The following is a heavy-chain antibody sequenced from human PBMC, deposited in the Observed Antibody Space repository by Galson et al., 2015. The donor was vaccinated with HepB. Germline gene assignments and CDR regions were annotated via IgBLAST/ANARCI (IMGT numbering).Heavy chain of an antibody. CDR1: GFIFSNYR. J-gene: IGHJ4*02. CDR3: ARGPDPGSSDY. Sequence: SLRLSCAASGFIFSNYRINWVRQTPGKRLEWVSYIRSSSDTIYYADSVKGRFTISRDNAKNSLFLQMNSLRDDDTAVYYCARGPDPGSSDYGGPVTLGTASS. V-gene: IGHV3-48*02. D-gene: IGHD1-14*01. CDR2: IRSSSDTI.